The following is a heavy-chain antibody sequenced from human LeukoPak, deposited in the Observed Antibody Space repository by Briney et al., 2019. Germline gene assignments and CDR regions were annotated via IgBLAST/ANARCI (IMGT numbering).Heavy chain of an antibody. J-gene: IGHJ4*01. V-gene: IGHV4-59*08. D-gene: IGHD6-19*01. CDR2: IYYSGIT. CDR1: GGSISSYY. CDR3: ARRGSSGWYADFDC. Sequence: PSETLSLTCTVSGGSISSYYWSWIRQPPGKGLEWIGYIYYSGITNYNPSLKSRVTISLDTSKNHFSLKLTSVTAADTAVYYCARRGSSGWYADFDCWGHGTLVTVSS.